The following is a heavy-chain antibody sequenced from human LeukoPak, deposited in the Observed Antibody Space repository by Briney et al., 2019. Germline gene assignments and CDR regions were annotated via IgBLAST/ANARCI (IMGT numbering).Heavy chain of an antibody. Sequence: PSETLSLTCTVSGGSISSSSYYWGSLRQPPGKGLEWIGSIYYSGSTYYNPSLKSRVTISVDTSKNQFSLKLSSVTAADTAVYYCARAPFDYWGQGTLVTVSS. CDR1: GGSISSSSYY. V-gene: IGHV4-39*01. CDR2: IYYSGST. CDR3: ARAPFDY. J-gene: IGHJ4*02.